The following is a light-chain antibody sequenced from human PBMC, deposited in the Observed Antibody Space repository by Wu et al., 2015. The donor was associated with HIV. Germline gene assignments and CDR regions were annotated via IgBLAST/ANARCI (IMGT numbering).Light chain of an antibody. CDR1: HDINNN. CDR2: GAS. Sequence: DIQMTQSPSSLSASVGDRVTISCQASHDINNNLNWYQQKPGKAPRLLIYGASNLETGVPSKFSGSGSGRDFTFTISSLQPEDIATYYCQHCDHLRTIFGQGTRLEI. J-gene: IGKJ2*01. V-gene: IGKV1-33*01. CDR3: QHCDHLRTI.